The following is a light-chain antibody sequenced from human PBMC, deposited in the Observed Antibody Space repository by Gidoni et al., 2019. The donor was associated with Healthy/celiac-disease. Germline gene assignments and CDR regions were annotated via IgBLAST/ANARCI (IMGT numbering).Light chain of an antibody. CDR3: QQSYSTPIT. Sequence: DLQMTQSPSSLSASVGDRVTITCRASQSISSYLNWYQQKPGKAPKLLIYAASSLQSGVPSRFSGSGSGTDFTLTISSLQHEDVATYYCQQSYSTPITFGQGTRLEIK. CDR1: QSISSY. CDR2: AAS. V-gene: IGKV1-39*01. J-gene: IGKJ5*01.